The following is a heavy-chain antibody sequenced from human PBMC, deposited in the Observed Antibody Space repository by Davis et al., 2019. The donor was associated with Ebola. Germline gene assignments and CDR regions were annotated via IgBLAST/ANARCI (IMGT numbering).Heavy chain of an antibody. Sequence: PGGSLRLSCAASGFTFSSYSMNWVRQAPGKGLEWVSYISSSSSTIYYADSVKGRFTISRDNAKNTLYLQMNSLRAEDTAVYYCAKDKVGDTITIFGVVTPVGDIWGQGTMVTVSS. CDR1: GFTFSSYS. D-gene: IGHD3-3*01. J-gene: IGHJ3*02. V-gene: IGHV3-48*01. CDR3: AKDKVGDTITIFGVVTPVGDI. CDR2: ISSSSSTI.